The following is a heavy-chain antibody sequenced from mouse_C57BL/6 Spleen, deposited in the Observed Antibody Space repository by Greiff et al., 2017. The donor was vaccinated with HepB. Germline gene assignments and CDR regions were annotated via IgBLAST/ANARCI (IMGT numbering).Heavy chain of an antibody. V-gene: IGHV1-69*01. D-gene: IGHD1-1*01. CDR3: ARSYYGSSPYAMDY. J-gene: IGHJ4*01. CDR1: GYTFTSYW. Sequence: QVHVKQPGAELVMPGASVKLSCKASGYTFTSYWMHWVKQRPGQGLEWIGEIDPSDSYTNYNQKFKGKSTLTVDKSSSTAYMQLSSLTSEDSAVYYCARSYYGSSPYAMDYWGQGTSVTVSS. CDR2: IDPSDSYT.